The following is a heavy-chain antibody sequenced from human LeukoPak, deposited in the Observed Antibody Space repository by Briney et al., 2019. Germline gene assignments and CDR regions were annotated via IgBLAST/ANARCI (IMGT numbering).Heavy chain of an antibody. CDR1: GGSFSGYY. D-gene: IGHD1-7*01. CDR2: IYYSGST. CDR3: ARAGTAWKVFDP. J-gene: IGHJ5*02. V-gene: IGHV4-59*01. Sequence: SETLSLTCAVYGGSFSGYYWSWIRQPPGKGLEWIGYIYYSGSTNYNPSLKSRVTISVDTSKNQFSLKLSSVTAADTAVYYCARAGTAWKVFDPWGQGTLVIVSS.